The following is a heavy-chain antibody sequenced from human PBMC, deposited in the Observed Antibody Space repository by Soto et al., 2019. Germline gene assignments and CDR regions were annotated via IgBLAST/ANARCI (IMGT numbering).Heavy chain of an antibody. CDR3: TRHHPHQYDSSGYFDY. CDR1: DGSISTSSYY. J-gene: IGHJ4*02. V-gene: IGHV4-39*01. Sequence: PSETLSLTCTVSDGSISTSSYYWGWIRQSPGKGLEWIGTIFYTGRTYYNPSLESRVTLSVDTSKNQFSLHLTSVTAADTAVYYCTRHHPHQYDSSGYFDYWGQGALVTGSS. D-gene: IGHD3-22*01. CDR2: IFYTGRT.